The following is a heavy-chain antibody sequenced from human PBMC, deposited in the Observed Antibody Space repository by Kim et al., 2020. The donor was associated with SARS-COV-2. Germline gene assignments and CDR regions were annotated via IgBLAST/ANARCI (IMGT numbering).Heavy chain of an antibody. CDR2: TYYRSKWST. CDR3: ARTRPNQGFDY. J-gene: IGHJ4*02. V-gene: IGHV6-1*01. D-gene: IGHD1-1*01. CDR1: VDSVSDTTAT. Sequence: SQTLSLTCAISVDSVSDTTATWNWIRQSPSRCLEWLVRTYYRSKWSTNYAVSVKSRLTINPDTSQNQFSVHLDSVTPEDTAVYFCARTRPNQGFDYWGQGTLVTVSS.